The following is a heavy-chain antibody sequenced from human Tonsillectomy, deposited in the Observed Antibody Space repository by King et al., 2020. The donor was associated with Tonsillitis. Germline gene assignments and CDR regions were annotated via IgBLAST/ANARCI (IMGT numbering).Heavy chain of an antibody. CDR3: AGGWGSGCSIVGATEHIAVADY. J-gene: IGHJ4*02. CDR1: GFTFTIYS. V-gene: IGHV3-21*01. Sequence: VQLVESGGGLVKPGGSLRLSCAASGFTFTIYSMNWFRQAPGRGLEWVSSISSSSSYIYYADSVKGPFTISRDNAKNSLYLQMNSLRAEDTAVDYCAGGWGSGCSIVGATEHIAVADYWGQGTLGTVSS. CDR2: ISSSSSYI. D-gene: IGHD1-26*01.